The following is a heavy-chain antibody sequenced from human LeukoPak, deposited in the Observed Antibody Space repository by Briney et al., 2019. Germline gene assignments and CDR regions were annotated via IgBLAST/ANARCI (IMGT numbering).Heavy chain of an antibody. Sequence: GGSLRLSCAASGFTFSSYAMSWVRQAPGKGLEWVSSISSSSSYIYYADSVKGRFTISRDNAKNSLYLQMNSLRAEDTAVYYCARIVDTAMVYYFDYWGQGTLVTVSS. D-gene: IGHD5-18*01. CDR1: GFTFSSYA. J-gene: IGHJ4*02. V-gene: IGHV3-21*01. CDR2: ISSSSSYI. CDR3: ARIVDTAMVYYFDY.